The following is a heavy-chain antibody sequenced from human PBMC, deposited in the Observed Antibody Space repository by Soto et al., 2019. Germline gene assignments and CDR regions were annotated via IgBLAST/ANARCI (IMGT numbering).Heavy chain of an antibody. CDR3: ARGFDLDAFDI. D-gene: IGHD3-10*01. CDR1: GYTFTSYA. Sequence: AASVKVACKASGYTFTSYAMHWVRQAPGQRLEWMGWINAGNGNTKYSQKFQGRVTITRDTSASTAYMELSSLRSEDTAVYYCARGFDLDAFDIWGQGTMVTVSS. J-gene: IGHJ3*02. V-gene: IGHV1-3*01. CDR2: INAGNGNT.